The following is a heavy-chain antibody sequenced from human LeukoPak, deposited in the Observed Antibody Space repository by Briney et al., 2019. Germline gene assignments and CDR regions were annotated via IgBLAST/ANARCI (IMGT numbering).Heavy chain of an antibody. J-gene: IGHJ6*03. CDR3: ARVSSRLPYYYYYMDV. D-gene: IGHD3-10*01. CDR1: GGSISSYY. CDR2: IYYSGST. Sequence: PSETLSLTCTVSGGSISSYYWSWIRQPPGKELEWIGYIYYSGSTNYNPSLKSRVTISVDTSKNQFSLKLSSVTAADTAVYYCARVSSRLPYYYYYMDVWGKGTTVTVSS. V-gene: IGHV4-59*01.